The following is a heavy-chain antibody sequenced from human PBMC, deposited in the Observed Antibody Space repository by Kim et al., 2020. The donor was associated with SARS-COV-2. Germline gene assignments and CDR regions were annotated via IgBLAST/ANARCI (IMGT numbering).Heavy chain of an antibody. CDR3: ARSGIVKGLRTNCLDP. V-gene: IGHV3-21*01. D-gene: IGHD3-10*01. J-gene: IGHJ5*02. CDR1: GFTFSHYS. Sequence: GGSLRLSCAASGFTFSHYSMNWVRQTPGKGLEWIASIGTTDAFIYYADSVKGRFTISRDNAENSLYLQMNNMRAEDTAVYYCARSGIVKGLRTNCLDPWGQGTLVTV. CDR2: IGTTDAFI.